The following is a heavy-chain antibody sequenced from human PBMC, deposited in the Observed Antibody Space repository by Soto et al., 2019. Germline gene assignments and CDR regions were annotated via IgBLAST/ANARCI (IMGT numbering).Heavy chain of an antibody. CDR3: AGYSRGWAFSY. Sequence: QVQLVQSGAEVKKPGASVKVPCKASGYTFSSYTIHWVRQAPGQRLEWMGWINVGNGNTKYSQKFQGRVTITRDTSASIAYMELSSLRSEDTAGYYCAGYSRGWAFSYWGQGTLVTVSS. CDR1: GYTFSSYT. D-gene: IGHD6-19*01. J-gene: IGHJ4*02. CDR2: INVGNGNT. V-gene: IGHV1-3*01.